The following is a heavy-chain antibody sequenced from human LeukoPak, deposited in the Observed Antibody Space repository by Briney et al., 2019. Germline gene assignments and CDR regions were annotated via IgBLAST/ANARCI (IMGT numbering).Heavy chain of an antibody. CDR3: AKDRNGDCSSTSCYAAGDAFDI. V-gene: IGHV3-23*01. CDR1: GFTFSSYA. D-gene: IGHD2-2*01. CDR2: ISGSGGST. J-gene: IGHJ3*02. Sequence: GGSLRLSCAASGFTFSSYAMSWVRQAPGKGLEWVSAISGSGGSTYYADSVKGRFTISRDNSKNTLYLQMNSLRAEDTAVYYCAKDRNGDCSSTSCYAAGDAFDIWGQGTMVTVSS.